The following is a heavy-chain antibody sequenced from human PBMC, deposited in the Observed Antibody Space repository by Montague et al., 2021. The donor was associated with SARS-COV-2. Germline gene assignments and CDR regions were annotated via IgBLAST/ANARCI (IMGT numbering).Heavy chain of an antibody. V-gene: IGHV4-4*07. D-gene: IGHD6-19*01. Sequence: TTYKPSLKSRVTMSVDTSKNQFSLKLSSVTAADTAVYYCATTPPYRSGWSLDYWGQGTLVTVSS. J-gene: IGHJ4*02. CDR3: ATTPPYRSGWSLDY. CDR2: T.